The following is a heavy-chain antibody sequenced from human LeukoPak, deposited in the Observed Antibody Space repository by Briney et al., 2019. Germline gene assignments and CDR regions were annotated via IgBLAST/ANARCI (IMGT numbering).Heavy chain of an antibody. CDR1: GFTVSSNY. Sequence: GGSLRLSCAASGFTVSSNYMSWVRQAPGKGLEWVGRIKSKTDGGTIDYAAPVKGRFTISRDDSKDTLFLQMNSLKTEDTAVYYCTTDLSELDDSGYYAKYFHHWGQGTLVSVSS. D-gene: IGHD3-22*01. CDR2: IKSKTDGGTI. J-gene: IGHJ1*01. V-gene: IGHV3-15*01. CDR3: TTDLSELDDSGYYAKYFHH.